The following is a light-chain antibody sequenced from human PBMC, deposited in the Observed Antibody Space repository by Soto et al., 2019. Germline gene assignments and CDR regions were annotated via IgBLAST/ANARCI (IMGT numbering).Light chain of an antibody. V-gene: IGKV1-27*01. Sequence: DIQMTQSPSSLSASVGDRVTITCRASQGIRNYLAWYQQKPGKVPKLRIYGASTLQSGVPSRFSGSGSGTDFTLTISSLQPEDVATYYCQKYNSAPWTFGHGNKVEIK. J-gene: IGKJ1*01. CDR2: GAS. CDR3: QKYNSAPWT. CDR1: QGIRNY.